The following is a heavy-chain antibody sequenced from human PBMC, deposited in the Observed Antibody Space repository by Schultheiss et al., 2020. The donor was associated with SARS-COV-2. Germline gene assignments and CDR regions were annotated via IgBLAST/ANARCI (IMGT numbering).Heavy chain of an antibody. V-gene: IGHV3-74*01. CDR3: ARDVSGKEDY. CDR1: GFSVSTYW. J-gene: IGHJ4*02. CDR2: INEDGSTT. Sequence: GGSLRLSCAASGFSVSTYWMHWVRQAPGKRPLWVSRINEDGSTTNYADSVKGRFTISRDNAKKTLDLQMSGLRADDTGVYYCARDVSGKEDYWGQGTLVTVAS. D-gene: IGHD3-16*01.